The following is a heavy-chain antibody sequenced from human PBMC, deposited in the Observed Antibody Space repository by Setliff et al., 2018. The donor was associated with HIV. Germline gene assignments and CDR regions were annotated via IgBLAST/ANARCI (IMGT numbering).Heavy chain of an antibody. CDR2: VNPNSGDA. CDR1: GYTFPGHY. J-gene: IGHJ6*02. V-gene: IGHV1-2*02. Sequence: ASVNVSCKASGYTFPGHYLHWVRQAPGQGLEWLGWVNPNSGDAIYAQNFQGRVTMTRDTSINAAYMELRGLRYDDTDVYYCARNFGLSPSGKYYYYYGMDIWGQGTTVTVSS. CDR3: ARNFGLSPSGKYYYYYGMDI. D-gene: IGHD3-10*01.